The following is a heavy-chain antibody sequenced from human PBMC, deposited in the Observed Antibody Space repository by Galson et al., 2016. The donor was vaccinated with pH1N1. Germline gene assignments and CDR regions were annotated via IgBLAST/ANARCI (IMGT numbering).Heavy chain of an antibody. CDR3: ARNWWGIDY. Sequence: SLRLSCAASGFPFSDYWMHWVRRAPGKGLVWVARIDNDGRGTSHADSVRGRFAISRDNAENMLYLQMNSLRTDDTAVYYCARNWWGIDYWGQGALATVSS. V-gene: IGHV3-74*01. CDR1: GFPFSDYW. J-gene: IGHJ4*02. D-gene: IGHD2-15*01. CDR2: IDNDGRGT.